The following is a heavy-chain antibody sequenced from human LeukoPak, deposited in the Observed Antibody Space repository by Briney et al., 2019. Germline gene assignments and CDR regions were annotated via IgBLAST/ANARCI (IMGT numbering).Heavy chain of an antibody. Sequence: SATLSLTCTVSGGSISSYYWSWIRQPPGKGLEGFGYIYYSGSTNYNPSLKSRVTISVDTSKNQFSLKLSSVTAADTAVYYCARAIGYCSSTSCYYQGDAPGYFDLWGRGTLVTVSS. D-gene: IGHD2-2*01. V-gene: IGHV4-59*01. J-gene: IGHJ2*01. CDR1: GGSISSYY. CDR3: ARAIGYCSSTSCYYQGDAPGYFDL. CDR2: IYYSGST.